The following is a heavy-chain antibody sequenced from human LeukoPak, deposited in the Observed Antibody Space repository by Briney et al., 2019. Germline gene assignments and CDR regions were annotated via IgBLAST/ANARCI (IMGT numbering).Heavy chain of an antibody. Sequence: ASVKVSCKASGYTFTGYYLHWVRQAPGQGLEWMGWINPNSGDTNYAQKFQGRVTMTRDTSISTAYMELSRLRSDDTAVYYCAKGSITAQYYFDYWGQGTLVTVSS. CDR2: INPNSGDT. CDR1: GYTFTGYY. D-gene: IGHD6-6*01. V-gene: IGHV1-2*02. CDR3: AKGSITAQYYFDY. J-gene: IGHJ4*02.